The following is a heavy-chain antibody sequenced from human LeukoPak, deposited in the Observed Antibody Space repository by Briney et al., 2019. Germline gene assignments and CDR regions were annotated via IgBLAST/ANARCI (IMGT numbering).Heavy chain of an antibody. CDR1: GCSISSSSYY. V-gene: IGHV4-39*07. Sequence: SETLSLTCTVSGCSISSSSYYWGWIRQPPGKGLEWIGSIYYSGSTYYNPSLKSRVTISVDASKNQFSLKLSSVTAADTAVYYCARDLGVGAFDIWGQGTMVTVSS. CDR3: ARDLGVGAFDI. J-gene: IGHJ3*02. CDR2: IYYSGST.